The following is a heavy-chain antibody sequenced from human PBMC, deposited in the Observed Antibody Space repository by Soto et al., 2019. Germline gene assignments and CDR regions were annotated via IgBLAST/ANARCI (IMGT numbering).Heavy chain of an antibody. CDR3: AREIAAAGTSFDYYYGMDV. J-gene: IGHJ6*02. D-gene: IGHD6-13*01. Sequence: QVQLQESGPGLVKPSQTLSLTCTVSGGSISSGGYYWSWIRQHPGKGLEWIGYIYYSGSTYYNPSLKSRVTISVDTSKNQFSLKLSSETAADTAVYYCAREIAAAGTSFDYYYGMDVWGQGTTVTVSS. CDR2: IYYSGST. CDR1: GGSISSGGYY. V-gene: IGHV4-31*03.